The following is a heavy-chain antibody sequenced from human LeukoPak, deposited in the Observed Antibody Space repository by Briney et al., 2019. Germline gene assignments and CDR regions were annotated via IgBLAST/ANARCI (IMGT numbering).Heavy chain of an antibody. CDR2: IRSKTSGGTT. D-gene: IGHD1-20*01. Sequence: GGSLRLSCTASGFTFSDAWVTWVRQAPGKGLEWVGRIRSKTSGGTTDYAAPVSGRFTISRDDSKNTIFLQMNSLKTKDTAVYYCNTFNWNSPFDYWGQGTLVTVSS. CDR3: NTFNWNSPFDY. CDR1: GFTFSDAW. J-gene: IGHJ4*02. V-gene: IGHV3-15*01.